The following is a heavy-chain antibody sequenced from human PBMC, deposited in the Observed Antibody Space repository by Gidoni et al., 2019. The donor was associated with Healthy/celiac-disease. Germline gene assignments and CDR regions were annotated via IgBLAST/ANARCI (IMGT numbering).Heavy chain of an antibody. J-gene: IGHJ5*02. CDR3: ARALGAAANNWFDP. CDR1: GGSFSGYY. D-gene: IGHD6-13*01. Sequence: QVQLQQWCAGLLKPSETLSLTCAVYGGSFSGYYWSWIRQPPGKGLEWIGEINHSGSTNYNPSLKSRVTISVDTSKNQFSLKLSSVTAADTAVYYCARALGAAANNWFDPWGQGTLVTVSS. CDR2: INHSGST. V-gene: IGHV4-34*01.